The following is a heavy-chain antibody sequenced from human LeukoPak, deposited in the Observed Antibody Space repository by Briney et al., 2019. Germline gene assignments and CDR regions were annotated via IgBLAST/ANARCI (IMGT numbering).Heavy chain of an antibody. V-gene: IGHV4-59*01. CDR2: ISNSGSP. D-gene: IGHD7-27*01. J-gene: IGHJ4*02. Sequence: SETLSLTCTVSGASTSSLYWSWIRQPPGRGLEWIGFISNSGSPTYNPSLNSRVTISQDTSKNQFSLKVYYVTAADTAVYYCASESRQLGNWGQGTLVTVSS. CDR1: GASTSSLY. CDR3: ASESRQLGN.